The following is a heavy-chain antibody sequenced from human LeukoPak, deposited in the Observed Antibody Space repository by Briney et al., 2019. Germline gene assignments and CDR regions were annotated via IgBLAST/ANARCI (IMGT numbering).Heavy chain of an antibody. CDR2: IIPIFGTA. V-gene: IGHV1-69*13. Sequence: ASVKVSCKASGGIFSSYAISWVRQAPGQGLEWMGGIIPIFGTANYAQKFQGRVTITADESTSTAYMELSSLRSEDTAVYYCAREIVEMATIPWFDPWGQGTLVTVSS. CDR3: AREIVEMATIPWFDP. CDR1: GGIFSSYA. J-gene: IGHJ5*02. D-gene: IGHD5-24*01.